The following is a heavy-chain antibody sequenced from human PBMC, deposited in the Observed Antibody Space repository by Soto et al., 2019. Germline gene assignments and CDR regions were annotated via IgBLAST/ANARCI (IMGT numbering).Heavy chain of an antibody. CDR2: IYHSGST. CDR1: GGSISSGGYS. D-gene: IGHD5-12*01. J-gene: IGHJ4*02. CDR3: AAGGGLPRYY. V-gene: IGHV4-30-2*01. Sequence: QLQLQESGSGLVKPSQTLSLTCAVSGGSISSGGYSWSWIRQPPGKGLEWIGYIYHSGSTYYNPSLKSRVPIPVDRSKTQVSLKLSSVTAADTAVYYCAAGGGLPRYYWGQGTLFTVSS.